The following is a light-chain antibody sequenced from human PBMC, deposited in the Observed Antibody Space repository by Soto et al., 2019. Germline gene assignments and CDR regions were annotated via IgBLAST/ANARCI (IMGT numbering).Light chain of an antibody. Sequence: EIVMTQSPATLSVSPGERATLSCRASQSVSSNLAWYQQQPGQAPRLLIYGASTRATGIPARFSGSGSGTGFTLTISSLQSEDFAVNYCQQYNNWPPWKFGQGTKV. CDR2: GAS. CDR3: QQYNNWPPWK. V-gene: IGKV3-15*01. J-gene: IGKJ1*01. CDR1: QSVSSN.